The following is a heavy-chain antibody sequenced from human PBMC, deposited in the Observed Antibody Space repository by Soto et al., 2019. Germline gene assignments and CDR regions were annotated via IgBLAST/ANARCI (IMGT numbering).Heavy chain of an antibody. CDR2: ITPYNGNT. CDR3: ARGWVGSGYDP. J-gene: IGHJ4*02. Sequence: QVQLVQSGAEVKKPGASVKVSCKASGYTFINYGINWVRQAPGQGLEWMGWITPYNGNTNYAQKLQGRVTMTTDTSQSKAYMDVGSLRSDDRAVYYCARGWVGSGYDPGGQGPLVTVSS. V-gene: IGHV1-18*01. D-gene: IGHD5-12*01. CDR1: GYTFINYG.